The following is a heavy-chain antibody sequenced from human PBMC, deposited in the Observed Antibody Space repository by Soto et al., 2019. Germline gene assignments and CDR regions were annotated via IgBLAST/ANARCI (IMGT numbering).Heavy chain of an antibody. CDR1: GGTFSSYA. J-gene: IGHJ4*02. CDR3: AREGELEFSFDY. V-gene: IGHV1-2*02. D-gene: IGHD1-1*01. Sequence: QVQLVQSGAEVKKPGSSVKVSCKASGGTFSSYAISWVRQAPGQGLEWMGWINPNSGGTNYAQKFQGRVTMTRDTSISTAYMELSRLRSDDTAVYYCAREGELEFSFDYWGQGTLVTVSS. CDR2: INPNSGGT.